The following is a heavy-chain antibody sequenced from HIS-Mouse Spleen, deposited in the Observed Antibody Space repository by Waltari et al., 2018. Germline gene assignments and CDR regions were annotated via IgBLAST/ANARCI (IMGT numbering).Heavy chain of an antibody. J-gene: IGHJ2*01. D-gene: IGHD6-13*01. Sequence: QLQLQESGPGLVKPSETLSLTCTFSGGPIRRSSYYWGWLRQPPGKGLEWIGSIYYSGSTYYNPSLKSRVTISVDTSKNQFSLKLSSVTAADTAVYYCAREIPYSSSWYDWYFDLWGRGTLVTVSS. CDR1: GGPIRRSSYY. CDR3: AREIPYSSSWYDWYFDL. V-gene: IGHV4-39*07. CDR2: IYYSGST.